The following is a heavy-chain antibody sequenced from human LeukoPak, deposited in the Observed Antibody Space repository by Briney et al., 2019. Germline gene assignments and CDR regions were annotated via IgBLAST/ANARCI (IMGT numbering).Heavy chain of an antibody. D-gene: IGHD3-10*01. V-gene: IGHV3-9*03. CDR3: AKDTSRWFDAFDI. CDR1: GFTFDDYA. CDR2: ISWNSGTI. Sequence: GGSLRLSCAASGFTFDDYAMHWVRQAPGKGLEWVSGISWNSGTIGYAESVKGRFTISRDNAKNSLYLQMNSLRAEDMALYYCAKDTSRWFDAFDIWGQGTMVTVSS. J-gene: IGHJ3*02.